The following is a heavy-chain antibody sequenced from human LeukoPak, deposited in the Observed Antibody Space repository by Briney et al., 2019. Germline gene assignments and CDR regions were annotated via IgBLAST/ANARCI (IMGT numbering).Heavy chain of an antibody. CDR2: IYHSGST. J-gene: IGHJ5*02. D-gene: IGHD3-10*01. V-gene: IGHV4-38-2*01. CDR3: ARVCCYYDSGRRPSWFDP. Sequence: SETLSLTCAVSNYSINNGYFWGWVRQPPGKGLEWIGSIYHSGSTYYNPSLKSRVSISVDTSQNQFSLKLSSLTAADTAVYYCARVCCYYDSGRRPSWFDPWGPGTLVIVSS. CDR1: NYSINNGYF.